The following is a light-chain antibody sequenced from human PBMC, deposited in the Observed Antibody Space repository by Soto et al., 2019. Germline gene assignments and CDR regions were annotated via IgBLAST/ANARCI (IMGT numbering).Light chain of an antibody. Sequence: EIVLTQSPATLSLSPGERATLSCRASQSVSSYLAWYQQKPGQAPRLLIYDASNRATGIPARFSGSGSGTDFPPTISSLEPEDFAVYYCQQRSNWLWTFGQGTKVEIK. V-gene: IGKV3-11*01. CDR2: DAS. CDR1: QSVSSY. CDR3: QQRSNWLWT. J-gene: IGKJ1*01.